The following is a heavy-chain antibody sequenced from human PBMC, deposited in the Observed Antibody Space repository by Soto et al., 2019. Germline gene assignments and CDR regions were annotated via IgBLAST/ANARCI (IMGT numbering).Heavy chain of an antibody. Sequence: QAQLVQSGAEVKKPGASVKVSCKASGYTFNSYGISWVRQAPGQGLEWLGWISPYNDDTKYAQSLQGRVTMSTDTSRRTAYMHLRRLRSDDTAVYFCARGGYYDSSGSRNYHYYGMDVWGQGTTVTVSS. D-gene: IGHD3-22*01. CDR1: GYTFNSYG. J-gene: IGHJ6*02. CDR3: ARGGYYDSSGSRNYHYYGMDV. V-gene: IGHV1-18*01. CDR2: ISPYNDDT.